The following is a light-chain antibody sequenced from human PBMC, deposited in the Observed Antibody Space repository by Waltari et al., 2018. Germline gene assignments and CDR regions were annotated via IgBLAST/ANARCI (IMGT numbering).Light chain of an antibody. Sequence: QSILPQSPSASGPPGQRVPISCSGRDSPIGKNTVNWYQQLPGMPARRLLFHNRQRAEGVPDRFSCSTSGTSASLGINELQSEDEASYYCATWDDSLLDVVFGGGTWLTVL. CDR2: HNR. J-gene: IGLJ3*02. V-gene: IGLV1-44*01. CDR3: ATWDDSLLDVV. CDR1: DSPIGKNT.